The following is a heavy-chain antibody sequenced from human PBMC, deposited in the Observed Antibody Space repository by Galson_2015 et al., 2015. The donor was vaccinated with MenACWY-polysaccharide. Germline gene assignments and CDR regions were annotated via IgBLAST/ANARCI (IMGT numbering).Heavy chain of an antibody. D-gene: IGHD2-2*01. CDR3: ARGYCDSTACYRIFDH. CDR1: GFTFSNYP. Sequence: SLRLSCAASGFTFSNYPMYWVRQAPGKGLEWVSAIGGTSGNTYYADSVKGRFTISRDNSKDTPYLQMNSLRAEDTAVYYCARGYCDSTACYRIFDHWGQGTLVTVSS. V-gene: IGHV3-23*01. CDR2: IGGTSGNT. J-gene: IGHJ4*02.